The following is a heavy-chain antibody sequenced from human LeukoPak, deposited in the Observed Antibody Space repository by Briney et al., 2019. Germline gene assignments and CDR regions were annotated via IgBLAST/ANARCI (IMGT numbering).Heavy chain of an antibody. CDR1: GGSIGSDY. J-gene: IGHJ4*02. CDR2: IYYSGRT. CDR3: ARGFYSPHY. V-gene: IGHV4-59*01. D-gene: IGHD4-11*01. Sequence: PSETLSLTCTVSGGSIGSDYWSWISQPPGKGLEWIGYIYYSGRTYYNPSLKSRITISVDTSKNQFSLKLSSVTAADTAVYYCARGFYSPHYWGQGTLVSVSS.